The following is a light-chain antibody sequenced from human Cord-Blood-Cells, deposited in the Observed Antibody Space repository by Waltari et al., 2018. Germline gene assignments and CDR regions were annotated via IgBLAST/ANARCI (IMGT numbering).Light chain of an antibody. CDR1: QSVLYSSNNKNY. CDR3: QQYYSTPRT. V-gene: IGKV4-1*01. J-gene: IGKJ1*01. Sequence: DIVMTQSPDSLAVSLGERATINCKSSQSVLYSSNNKNYLAWYQQKPGQPPKLRIYWASTRESGVPDRFSGSGYGTDFTLTISSLQAEDVAVYYCQQYYSTPRTFGQGTKVEIK. CDR2: WAS.